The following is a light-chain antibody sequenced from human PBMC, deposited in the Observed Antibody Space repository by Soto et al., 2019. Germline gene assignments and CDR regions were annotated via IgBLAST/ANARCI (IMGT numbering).Light chain of an antibody. V-gene: IGKV3-15*01. CDR2: YAS. CDR1: ESVHSN. Sequence: EMVMTQSPATLSVSPGERVTLSCRASESVHSNLAWYQQKPGQGPSLLIYYASTRITGVPHRFSGSGSGTEFTLPISSLQSEEFGVYYCQHYSNWPPTFGPGTKVEIK. J-gene: IGKJ3*01. CDR3: QHYSNWPPT.